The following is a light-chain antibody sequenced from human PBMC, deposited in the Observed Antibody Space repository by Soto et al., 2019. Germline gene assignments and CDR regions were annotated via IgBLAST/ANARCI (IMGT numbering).Light chain of an antibody. J-gene: IGKJ1*01. CDR3: QQYGSSPWT. Sequence: EMVLTQSPGTLSLSPGERATLSCRASQSVSSSYLAWYQQKPGQAPRHLIYGASSRATGIPDRFSGSGSGTDFTLTISRLEPEDFAVYYCQQYGSSPWTFGQGTKVEIK. V-gene: IGKV3-20*01. CDR2: GAS. CDR1: QSVSSSY.